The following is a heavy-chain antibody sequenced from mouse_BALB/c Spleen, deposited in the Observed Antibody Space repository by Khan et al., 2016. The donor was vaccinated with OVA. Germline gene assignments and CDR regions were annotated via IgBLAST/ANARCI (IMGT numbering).Heavy chain of an antibody. CDR1: GFIFSDYY. V-gene: IGHV5-4*02. CDR3: ARAGYGGFAY. J-gene: IGHJ3*01. CDR2: ISDGGSYT. D-gene: IGHD1-1*02. Sequence: EVELVESGGGLVKPGGSLKLSCAASGFIFSDYYMYWVRQTPEKRLEWVATISDGGSYTYYPDSVKGRFTISRDNAKNNLYLQMSSLKSEDTAMYYCARAGYGGFAYWGQGTQGTVSA.